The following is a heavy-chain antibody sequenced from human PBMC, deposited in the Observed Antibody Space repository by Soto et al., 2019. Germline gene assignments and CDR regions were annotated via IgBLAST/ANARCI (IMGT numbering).Heavy chain of an antibody. Sequence: EVQLVESGGGLVKPGGSLRLSCEVSGFSFRSYNMNWLRQARGKGLEWVSAISPSSGYTYYADSMKGRFTVTRDNAKNSLYLQMNSLRAADTAVYYCAREGISCSSMSCDLDYWGQGTLVTVSS. CDR1: GFSFRSYN. CDR2: ISPSSGYT. V-gene: IGHV3-21*01. D-gene: IGHD2-2*01. J-gene: IGHJ4*02. CDR3: AREGISCSSMSCDLDY.